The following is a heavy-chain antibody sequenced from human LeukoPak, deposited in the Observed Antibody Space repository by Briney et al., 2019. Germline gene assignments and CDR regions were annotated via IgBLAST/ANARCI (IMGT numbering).Heavy chain of an antibody. Sequence: AXVKVSCKASGYTFTGSYMQWVRQAPGQGLEWMGRINPNTGGTNYAQKFQGRVTMTRDTSISTAYMELGRLRSDDTAVYYCAKETALDGDYSFDYWGQGTLVTVSS. V-gene: IGHV1-2*06. CDR3: AKETALDGDYSFDY. CDR1: GYTFTGSY. CDR2: INPNTGGT. D-gene: IGHD4-17*01. J-gene: IGHJ4*02.